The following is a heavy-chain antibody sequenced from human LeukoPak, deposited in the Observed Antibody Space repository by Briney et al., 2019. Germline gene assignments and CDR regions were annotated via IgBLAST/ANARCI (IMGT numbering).Heavy chain of an antibody. CDR2: IYYSGST. Sequence: SETLSLTCTVSGGSISSYYWSWIRQPPGKGLEWIGYIYYSGSTNYNPSLKSRVTMSVDTSKNQFSLKLSSVTAADTAVYYCAEDKDYFDSGGAFDIWGQGTMVTVSS. CDR3: AEDKDYFDSGGAFDI. CDR1: GGSISSYY. D-gene: IGHD3-22*01. J-gene: IGHJ3*02. V-gene: IGHV4-59*01.